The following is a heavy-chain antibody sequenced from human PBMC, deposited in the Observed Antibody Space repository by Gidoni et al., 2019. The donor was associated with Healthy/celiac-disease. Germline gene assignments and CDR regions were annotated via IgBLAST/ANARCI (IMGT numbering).Heavy chain of an antibody. CDR1: GFTFSSYS. D-gene: IGHD2-2*02. CDR2: IISSSSYI. V-gene: IGHV3-21*01. J-gene: IGHJ3*02. Sequence: EVQLVESGGGLVKPGGSLRLSCAASGFTFSSYSMNWVRQAPGKGLEWVPSIISSSSYISYADSVKGRFTISRDNAKNSLYLQMNSLRAEDTAVYYCARGGRDPYCSSTSCYRSRAFDIWGQGTMVTVSS. CDR3: ARGGRDPYCSSTSCYRSRAFDI.